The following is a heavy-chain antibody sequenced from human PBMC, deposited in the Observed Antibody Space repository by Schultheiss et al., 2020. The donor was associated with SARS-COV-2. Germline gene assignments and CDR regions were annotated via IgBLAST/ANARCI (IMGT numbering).Heavy chain of an antibody. CDR2: IYYSGST. D-gene: IGHD6-13*01. J-gene: IGHJ4*02. V-gene: IGHV4-61*01. CDR3: ARDSGGYSSSWSFDY. Sequence: SETLSLTCTVSGGSVSSGSYYWSWIRQPPGKGLEWIGYIYYSGSTNFNPSLKSRVTISVDKSKNQFSLKLSSVTAADTAVYYCARDSGGYSSSWSFDYWGQGTLVTVSS. CDR1: GGSVSSGSYY.